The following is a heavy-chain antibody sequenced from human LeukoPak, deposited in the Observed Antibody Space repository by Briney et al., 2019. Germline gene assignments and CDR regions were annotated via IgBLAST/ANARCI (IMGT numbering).Heavy chain of an antibody. V-gene: IGHV4-59*01. J-gene: IGHJ4*02. D-gene: IGHD6-6*01. CDR2: IYYSGST. Sequence: PSETLSLTCTDSAGSISSYYWSWIRQPPGKGLEWIGYIYYSGSTNYNPSLKSRVTISVDTSKNQFSLKLSSVTAADTAVYYCARFYSSSSFDYWGQGTLVTVSS. CDR3: ARFYSSSSFDY. CDR1: AGSISSYY.